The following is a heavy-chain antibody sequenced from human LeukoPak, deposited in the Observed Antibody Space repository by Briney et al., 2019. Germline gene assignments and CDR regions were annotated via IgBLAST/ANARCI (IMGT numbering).Heavy chain of an antibody. CDR1: GASFSKYY. V-gene: IGHV4-59*01. CDR3: ARSESGYLNYYYYGMDV. Sequence: SETLSLTCTVSGASFSKYYWSWIRQSPGKGLEWIGYIYYSGSTNYNPSLKSRVTISVDTSKNQFSLKLSSVTAADTAVYYCARSESGYLNYYYYGMDVWGQGTTVTVSS. J-gene: IGHJ6*02. CDR2: IYYSGST. D-gene: IGHD3-3*01.